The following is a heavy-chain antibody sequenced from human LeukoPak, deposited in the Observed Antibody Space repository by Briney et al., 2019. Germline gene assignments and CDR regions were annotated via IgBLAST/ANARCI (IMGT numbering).Heavy chain of an antibody. CDR2: IYTSGST. J-gene: IGHJ3*02. CDR1: GGSISSYY. Sequence: NSSETLSLTCTVSGGSISSYYWSWIRQPAGKGLEWIGRIYTSGSTNYNPSLKSRVTISVDTSKNQFTLKLSSVTAADTAVYYCARDGLYSSGWSDALDIWGQGTMVTVSS. D-gene: IGHD6-19*01. CDR3: ARDGLYSSGWSDALDI. V-gene: IGHV4-4*07.